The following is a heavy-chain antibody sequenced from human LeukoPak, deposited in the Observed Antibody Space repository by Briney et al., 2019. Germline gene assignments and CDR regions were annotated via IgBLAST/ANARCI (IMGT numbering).Heavy chain of an antibody. CDR3: ARVGDSGYEPYDY. CDR2: IYHSGST. V-gene: IGHV4-38-2*01. D-gene: IGHD5-12*01. Sequence: SETLSLTCAVSGYPLSSGYYWGWIRHPPGKGLEWIGSIYHSGSTYYNPSLKSRVTISVDTSKNQFSLKLSSVTAADTAVYYCARVGDSGYEPYDYWGQGTLVTVSS. J-gene: IGHJ4*02. CDR1: GYPLSSGYY.